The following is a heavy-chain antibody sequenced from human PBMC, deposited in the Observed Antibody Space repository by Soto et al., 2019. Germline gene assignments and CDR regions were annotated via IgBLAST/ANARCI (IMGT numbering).Heavy chain of an antibody. CDR3: ARDHRSGSSPYYYYYYGMDV. J-gene: IGHJ6*02. Sequence: SETLSLTCAVYGGSFSGYYWSWIRQPPGKGLEWIGYIYYSGSTNYNPSLKSRVTISVDTSKNQFSLKLSSVTAADTAVYYCARDHRSGSSPYYYYYYGMDVWGQGTTVTVSS. CDR1: GGSFSGYY. V-gene: IGHV4-59*01. D-gene: IGHD6-13*01. CDR2: IYYSGST.